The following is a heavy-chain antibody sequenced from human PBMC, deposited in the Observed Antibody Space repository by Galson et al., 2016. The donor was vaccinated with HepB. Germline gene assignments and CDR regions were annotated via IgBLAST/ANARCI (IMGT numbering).Heavy chain of an antibody. CDR2: INQGGGEK. D-gene: IGHD1-14*01. CDR1: GFTFTSHW. CDR3: ANHRG. J-gene: IGHJ4*02. Sequence: SLRLSCAASGFTFTSHWMHWVRQAPGKGLEWVANINQGGGEKYYVDSVKGRFTISRDNFNNSLYLQMNSLRAEDTAVYYCANHRGWGQGTLVPVSS. V-gene: IGHV3-7*03.